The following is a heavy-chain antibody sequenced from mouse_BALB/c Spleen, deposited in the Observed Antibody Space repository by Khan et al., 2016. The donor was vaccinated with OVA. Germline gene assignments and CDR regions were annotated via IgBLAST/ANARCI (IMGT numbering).Heavy chain of an antibody. V-gene: IGHV3-2*02. D-gene: IGHD1-1*01. J-gene: IGHJ2*01. CDR3: ARVYGGDFDY. Sequence: EVQLQESGPGLVKPSQSLSLTCTVTGYSITTDYAWNWIRQFPGNKLEWMGFISYSGNTKHNPSLKSRISISRDTSTNQFFLQLKSVTTEDTARYYCARVYGGDFDYWGQGTTLTVSS. CDR2: ISYSGNT. CDR1: GYSITTDYA.